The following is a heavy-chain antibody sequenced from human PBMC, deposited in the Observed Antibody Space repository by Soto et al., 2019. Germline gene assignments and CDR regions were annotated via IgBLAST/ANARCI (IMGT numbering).Heavy chain of an antibody. D-gene: IGHD2-15*01. Sequence: PGGSLRLSCVASGFSFGGYAMSWVRQSPGKGFEWVSTISGSGRITNYADLVKGRFTTSKDTSTNTLYLHMSSLTADDTAVYYCVKERIELWLIDYGGQGTLVTVSS. CDR1: GFSFGGYA. CDR3: VKERIELWLIDY. V-gene: IGHV3-23*01. J-gene: IGHJ4*02. CDR2: ISGSGRIT.